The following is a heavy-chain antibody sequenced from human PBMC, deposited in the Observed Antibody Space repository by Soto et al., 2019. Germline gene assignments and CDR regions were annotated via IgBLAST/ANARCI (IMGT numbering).Heavy chain of an antibody. J-gene: IGHJ4*02. D-gene: IGHD6-13*01. CDR1: GFTFSTYG. CDR2: IPHDGSNK. CDR3: AKDLRESTSSWDFDY. Sequence: QVQLVESGGGVVQPGGSLRLSCAASGFTFSTYGMHWVRQAPGKGLEWVAVIPHDGSNKYYADSVKGRFTISRDNSNNTLYLQMNSLRAEDTAVYYCAKDLRESTSSWDFDYWGQGTLVTVSS. V-gene: IGHV3-30*18.